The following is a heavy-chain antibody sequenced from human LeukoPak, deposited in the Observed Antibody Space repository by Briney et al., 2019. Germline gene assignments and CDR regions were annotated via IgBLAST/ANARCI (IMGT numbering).Heavy chain of an antibody. CDR3: AKSRLEHHYFDY. Sequence: GGSLRLSCAASGFTVSSNHMSWVRQAPGKGLEWVSFIYSGGTTYYADSVKGRFTISRDNSKNTLYLQMNSLRAEDTAVYYCAKSRLEHHYFDYWGQGTLVTVSS. CDR1: GFTVSSNH. CDR2: IYSGGTT. J-gene: IGHJ4*02. V-gene: IGHV3-53*01. D-gene: IGHD2-21*01.